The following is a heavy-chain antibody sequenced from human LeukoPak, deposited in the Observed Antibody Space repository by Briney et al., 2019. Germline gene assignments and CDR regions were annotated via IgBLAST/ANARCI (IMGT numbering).Heavy chain of an antibody. CDR1: GFTVSSNY. CDR2: IYSGGST. Sequence: PGGSLRLSCAASGFTVSSNYMSCVRQAPGKGLEWVSVIYSGGSTYYADSVKGRFTISRDNSKNTLYLQMNSLRAEDTAVYYCERYRYSYGSNWGQGTLVTVSS. J-gene: IGHJ4*02. D-gene: IGHD5-18*01. CDR3: ERYRYSYGSN. V-gene: IGHV3-66*01.